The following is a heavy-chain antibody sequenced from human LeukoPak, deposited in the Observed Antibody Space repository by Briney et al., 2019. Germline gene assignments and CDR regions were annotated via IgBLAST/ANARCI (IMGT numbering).Heavy chain of an antibody. CDR1: GYNFASYW. D-gene: IGHD3-10*01. CDR3: ARRHYYGSGSYPY. CDR2: IDPSDSYT. J-gene: IGHJ4*02. V-gene: IGHV5-10-1*01. Sequence: GESLRISCKGSGYNFASYWISWVRQLPGKGLEWMGRIDPSDSYTNYSPSFQGHVTISADKSISTAYLQWSSLKASDTAMYYCARRHYYGSGSYPYWGQGTLVTVSS.